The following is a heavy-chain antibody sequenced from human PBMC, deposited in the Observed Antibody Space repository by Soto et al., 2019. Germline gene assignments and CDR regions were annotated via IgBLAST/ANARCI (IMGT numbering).Heavy chain of an antibody. CDR1: EFTFSSYG. Sequence: QVQLVESGGGVVQPGRSLTLSCAASEFTFSSYGIHWVRQAPGKGLEWVAIISYDGNNKQYADSVKGRFTISRDNSKSTVDLRMNSLRVEDTAVYYCARDTYYHDSSGYYVFDYWGQGTLVTVSS. CDR2: ISYDGNNK. CDR3: ARDTYYHDSSGYYVFDY. V-gene: IGHV3-30*03. J-gene: IGHJ4*02. D-gene: IGHD3-22*01.